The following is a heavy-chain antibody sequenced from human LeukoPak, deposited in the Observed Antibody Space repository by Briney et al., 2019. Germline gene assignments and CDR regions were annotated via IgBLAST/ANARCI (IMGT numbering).Heavy chain of an antibody. Sequence: PGGSLRLSCAAAVFSFSSYRMNWVRQAPGKGLEWISYIDIHGVTMHYADSLKGRFTISRDNAKNSVYLQMNSLRADDTAVYYCARDHNWSFDYWSQGTLVTVSS. CDR2: IDIHGVTM. V-gene: IGHV3-48*01. CDR1: VFSFSSYR. D-gene: IGHD1-20*01. CDR3: ARDHNWSFDY. J-gene: IGHJ4*02.